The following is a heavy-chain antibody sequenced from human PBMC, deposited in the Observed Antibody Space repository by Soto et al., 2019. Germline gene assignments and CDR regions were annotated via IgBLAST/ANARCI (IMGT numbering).Heavy chain of an antibody. V-gene: IGHV3-33*01. CDR3: ARDYDSSGYPRYYFDY. Sequence: QVQLVESGGGVVQPGRSLRRSGAACGFTFSSYGMHWVRQAPGKGLEWVAVIWKGGSNVYYADSVKGRFTISRDNSKHTLSLQMNSLRAEETAVYYCARDYDSSGYPRYYFDYWGQATLVTVSS. D-gene: IGHD3-22*01. CDR2: IWKGGSNV. J-gene: IGHJ4*02. CDR1: GFTFSSYG.